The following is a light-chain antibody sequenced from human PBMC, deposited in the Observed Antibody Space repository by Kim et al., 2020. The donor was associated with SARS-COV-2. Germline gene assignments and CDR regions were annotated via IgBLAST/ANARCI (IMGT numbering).Light chain of an antibody. CDR2: GAS. V-gene: IGKV3-15*01. CDR3: QHYHNWPPWT. Sequence: VCPGEIATLSCRAAQDISNHLAWYQQKPDQAPSLLIFGASTSAAGVPGRFTGSGSGTEFNLTISSLQSEDVAVYYCQHYHNWPPWTFGQGTKLEI. J-gene: IGKJ1*01. CDR1: QDISNH.